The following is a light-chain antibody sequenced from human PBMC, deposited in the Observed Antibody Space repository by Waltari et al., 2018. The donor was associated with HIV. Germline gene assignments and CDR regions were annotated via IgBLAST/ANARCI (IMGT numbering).Light chain of an antibody. V-gene: IGLV1-47*01. CDR1: SSNIGSNY. CDR3: AAWDDSLL. CDR2: RNN. J-gene: IGLJ2*01. Sequence: QSVLTQPPSASGTPGQRVTTSCSGSSSNIGSNYVYWYQHLPGTAPKLLIYRNNQRPSGVPDRFSGSKSGTSASLAISGLRSEDEADYYCAAWDDSLLFGGGTKLTVL.